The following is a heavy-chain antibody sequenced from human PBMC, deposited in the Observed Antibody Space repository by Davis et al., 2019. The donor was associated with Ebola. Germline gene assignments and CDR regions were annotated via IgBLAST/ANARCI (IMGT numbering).Heavy chain of an antibody. CDR2: FYHAGYF. V-gene: IGHV4-4*02. D-gene: IGHD3-16*01. CDR1: GGPISSSNW. J-gene: IGHJ4*02. Sequence: MPSETLSLTCTVSGGPISSSNWWSWVRQAPGKGLEWIGEFYHAGYFNYNPSLKSRVSISLDTSKNQFSLKVTSMTAADTAVYYCTSYDSWGQGAHVTVSS. CDR3: TSYDS.